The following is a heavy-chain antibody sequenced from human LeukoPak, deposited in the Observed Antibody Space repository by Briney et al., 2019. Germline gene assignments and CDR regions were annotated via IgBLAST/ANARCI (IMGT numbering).Heavy chain of an antibody. CDR3: ARRGYSSSWSAFWFDP. CDR1: GGSISSSSYY. J-gene: IGHJ5*02. V-gene: IGHV4-61*05. D-gene: IGHD6-13*01. Sequence: SETLSLTCTVSGGSISSSSYYWGWIRQPPGKGLEWIGYIYYSGSTNYNPSLKSRVTISVDTSKNQFSLKLSSVTAADTAVYYCARRGYSSSWSAFWFDPWGQGTLVTVSS. CDR2: IYYSGST.